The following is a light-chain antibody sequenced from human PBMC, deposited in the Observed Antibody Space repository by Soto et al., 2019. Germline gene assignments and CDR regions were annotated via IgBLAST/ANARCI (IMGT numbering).Light chain of an antibody. Sequence: EIVLTQSPATLSLSPGERATLSCRASQSVSSDYLVWYQQKPGQAPRLLIYGASSRATGIPDRFSGSGSGTDFTLTISRLEPEDFAVYYCQQYGASLTWTFGQGTKVDIK. CDR3: QQYGASLTWT. CDR2: GAS. CDR1: QSVSSDY. J-gene: IGKJ1*01. V-gene: IGKV3-20*01.